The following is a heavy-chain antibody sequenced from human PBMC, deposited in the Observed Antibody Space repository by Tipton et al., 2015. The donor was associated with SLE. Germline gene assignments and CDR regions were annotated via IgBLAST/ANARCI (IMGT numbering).Heavy chain of an antibody. CDR3: ARAFGYCSSTSCPIKGGYYYYMDV. CDR2: IDYSGST. J-gene: IGHJ6*03. D-gene: IGHD2-2*01. CDR1: GASISDYY. Sequence: TLSLTCTVSGASISDYYWTWIRQFPGKGLEWIGYIDYSGSTNYNPPLKSRLTISGDTSKNQFSLKLSSVTAADTAVYYCARAFGYCSSTSCPIKGGYYYYMDVWGKGTTVTVSS. V-gene: IGHV4-59*12.